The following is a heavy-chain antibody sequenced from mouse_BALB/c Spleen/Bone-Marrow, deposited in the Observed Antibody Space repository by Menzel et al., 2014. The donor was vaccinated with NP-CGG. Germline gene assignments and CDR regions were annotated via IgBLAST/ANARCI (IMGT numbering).Heavy chain of an antibody. CDR1: GYTFTDYA. Sequence: QVQLQQPGAELVRPGVSVKISCKGPGYTFTDYAVHWVKQSHTKSLEWIGLISSYYGDATYNQKFKGKATRTVDKSSSTAFLELARLTSEDSAIYYCARSGKVRNAMDYWGQGTSVTVSS. CDR2: ISSYYGDA. D-gene: IGHD2-14*01. V-gene: IGHV1-67*01. CDR3: ARSGKVRNAMDY. J-gene: IGHJ4*01.